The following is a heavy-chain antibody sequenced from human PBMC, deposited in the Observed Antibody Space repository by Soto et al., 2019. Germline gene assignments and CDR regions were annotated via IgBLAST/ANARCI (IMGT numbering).Heavy chain of an antibody. J-gene: IGHJ4*02. CDR3: ARFETSSLRPTRGYFDS. D-gene: IGHD3-10*01. CDR1: GGSINGYY. Sequence: SETLSLTCTVSGGSINGYYWSWIRQPPGKGLEWIGYIDYSGSTNYNPSVKSRVTISIDTSMKHFSLNLNSVSAADTAVYFCARFETSSLRPTRGYFDSWGQGTLVTVSS. V-gene: IGHV4-59*08. CDR2: IDYSGST.